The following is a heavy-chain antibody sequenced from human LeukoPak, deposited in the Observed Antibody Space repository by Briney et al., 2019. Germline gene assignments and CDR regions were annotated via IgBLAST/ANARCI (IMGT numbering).Heavy chain of an antibody. CDR2: ISSSSSYI. CDR1: GFTFSSYS. J-gene: IGHJ4*02. CDR3: ARDPRWFGELFFDY. D-gene: IGHD3-10*01. V-gene: IGHV3-21*01. Sequence: GGSLRLSCAASGFTFSSYSMNWVRQAPGKGLEWVSSISSSSSYIYYADSVKGRFTISRDNAKNSLYLQMNSLRAEDTAVYYCARDPRWFGELFFDYWGQGTLVTVSS.